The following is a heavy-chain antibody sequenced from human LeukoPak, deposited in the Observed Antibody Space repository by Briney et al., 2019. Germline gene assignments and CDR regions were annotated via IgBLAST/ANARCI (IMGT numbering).Heavy chain of an antibody. CDR1: GDSVSSNSAA. V-gene: IGHV6-1*01. CDR2: TYYRSKWYN. D-gene: IGHD6-13*01. CDR3: ASTGYSSSWYDAFDI. Sequence: SQTLSLTCAISGDSVSSNSAAGNWIRQSPSRGLEWLGRTYYRSKWYNDYAVSVKSRITINPDTSKNQFSLQLNSVTPEDTGVYYGASTGYSSSWYDAFDIWGQGTMVTVYS. J-gene: IGHJ3*02.